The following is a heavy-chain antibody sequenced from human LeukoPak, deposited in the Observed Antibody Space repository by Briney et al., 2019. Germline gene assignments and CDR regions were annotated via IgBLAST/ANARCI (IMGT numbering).Heavy chain of an antibody. D-gene: IGHD3-3*01. CDR2: IYYSGST. Sequence: SEALSLTCTVSGGSISSYYWSWIRQPPGKGLEWIGYIYYSGSTNYNPSLKSRVTISVDTSKNQFSLKLSSVTAADTAVYYCARHGLGKTYYDFWSGYLDVWGQGTTVTVSS. CDR3: ARHGLGKTYYDFWSGYLDV. V-gene: IGHV4-59*08. J-gene: IGHJ6*02. CDR1: GGSISSYY.